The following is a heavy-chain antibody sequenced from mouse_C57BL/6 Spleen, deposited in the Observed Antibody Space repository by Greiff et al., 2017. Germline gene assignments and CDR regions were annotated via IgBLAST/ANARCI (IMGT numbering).Heavy chain of an antibody. V-gene: IGHV5-17*01. Sequence: EVKLMESGGGLVKPGGSLKLSCAASGFTFSDYGMHWVCQAPEKGLEWVAYISSGSSTIYYADTVKGRFTISRDNAKNTLFLQMTSLRSEDTAMYYCARLLGYWGQGTTLTVSS. J-gene: IGHJ2*01. CDR1: GFTFSDYG. CDR2: ISSGSSTI. CDR3: ARLLGY.